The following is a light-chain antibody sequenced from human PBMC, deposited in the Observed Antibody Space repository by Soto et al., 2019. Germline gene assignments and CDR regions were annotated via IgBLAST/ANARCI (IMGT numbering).Light chain of an antibody. V-gene: IGKV3-20*01. CDR3: QQYGSSGT. Sequence: EIVLTQSPGTLSLSPGERATLSCRASQSVSSSYVAWYQQKPGQAPRLLTYDASRRASGTPDRFSGSGSGTDFTLTISRLEPEDFAVYYCQQYGSSGTFGQGTKVDIK. J-gene: IGKJ1*01. CDR1: QSVSSSY. CDR2: DAS.